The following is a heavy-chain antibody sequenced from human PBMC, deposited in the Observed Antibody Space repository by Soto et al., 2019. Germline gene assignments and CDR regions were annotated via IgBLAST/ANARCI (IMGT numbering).Heavy chain of an antibody. V-gene: IGHV3-30*03. Sequence: QVQLVESGGGAVQPGRSLRLSCAASGFTFSNNGIHWVRQAPGKGLEWVAVISSDGINKYYADSVKGRSTISRDNSKNTLFLQMNRLRVEDTAVYSCAMDLYGGSSRFDYWGQGTLVTVSS. CDR2: ISSDGINK. D-gene: IGHD2-15*01. CDR1: GFTFSNNG. J-gene: IGHJ4*02. CDR3: AMDLYGGSSRFDY.